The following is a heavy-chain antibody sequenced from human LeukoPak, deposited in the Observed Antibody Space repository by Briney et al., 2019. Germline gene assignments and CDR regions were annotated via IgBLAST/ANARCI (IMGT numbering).Heavy chain of an antibody. D-gene: IGHD1-26*01. CDR3: TRDTDGSLDY. V-gene: IGHV3-7*01. CDR2: IKQDGGTK. CDR1: GFTFTNSW. J-gene: IGHJ4*02. Sequence: GGSLRLSCAASGFTFTNSWMAWVRRAPGKGLEWVANIKQDGGTKHYADSLKGRFTISRDNPKNSLYLQMNNLRADDTAVYYCTRDTDGSLDYWGQGILVTVAS.